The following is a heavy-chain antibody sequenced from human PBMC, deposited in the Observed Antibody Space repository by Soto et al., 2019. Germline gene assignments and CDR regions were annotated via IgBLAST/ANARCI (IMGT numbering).Heavy chain of an antibody. V-gene: IGHV3-13*05. CDR1: GFTFSTYD. J-gene: IGHJ6*02. CDR2: IGSADDP. D-gene: IGHD2-15*01. Sequence: EVQLVESGGGVVQPGGSLRLSCAASGFTFSTYDMHWVRQATGKGLEWVSAIGSADDPYYLGSVKGRFTISRENAKNSLYLQMNSLRAGDTAVYYCARAYSGWLPRRADYYFAMDVRGQGTKVTVSS. CDR3: ARAYSGWLPRRADYYFAMDV.